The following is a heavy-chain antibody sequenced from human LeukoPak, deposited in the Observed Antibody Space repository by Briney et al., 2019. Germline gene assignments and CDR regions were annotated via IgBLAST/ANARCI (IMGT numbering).Heavy chain of an antibody. CDR2: INHSGST. CDR3: ARGPERITMIVVVPSPYAFDI. V-gene: IGHV4-34*01. CDR1: GGSFSGYY. J-gene: IGHJ3*02. D-gene: IGHD3-22*01. Sequence: PSETLSLTCAVYGGSFSGYYWSWIRQPPGKGLEWIGEINHSGSTNYNPSLKSRVTISVDTSKNQFSLKLSSVTAADTAVYYCARGPERITMIVVVPSPYAFDIWGQGTMVTVSS.